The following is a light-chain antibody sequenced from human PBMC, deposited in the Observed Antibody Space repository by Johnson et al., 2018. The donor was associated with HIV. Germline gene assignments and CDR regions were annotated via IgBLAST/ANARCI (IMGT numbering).Light chain of an antibody. Sequence: QSVLTQPPSVSAAPGQKVTISCSGSSSNIGNNYVSWYQQLPGTAPKLLIYENNKRPSGIPDRFSGSTSGTSATLGITGLQTGDEADYYCGTWKSSLSAGGGFGTGTKVTVL. V-gene: IGLV1-51*02. CDR2: ENN. J-gene: IGLJ1*01. CDR3: GTWKSSLSAGGG. CDR1: SSNIGNNY.